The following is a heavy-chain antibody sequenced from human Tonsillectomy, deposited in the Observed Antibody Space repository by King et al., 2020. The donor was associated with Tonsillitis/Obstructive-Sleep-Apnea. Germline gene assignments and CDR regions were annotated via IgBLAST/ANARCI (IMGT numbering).Heavy chain of an antibody. D-gene: IGHD3-10*01. CDR1: GGSISSGGYY. Sequence: VQLQESGPGLVKPSQTLSLTCTVSGGSISSGGYYWSWIRQHPRKGLEWIGYIYYSGSTYYNPSLKSRVTISVDTSKNQFSLKLSSVTAADTAVYYCARVGYGSGSWTTFDYWGQGTLVTVSS. CDR2: IYYSGST. J-gene: IGHJ4*02. CDR3: ARVGYGSGSWTTFDY. V-gene: IGHV4-31*03.